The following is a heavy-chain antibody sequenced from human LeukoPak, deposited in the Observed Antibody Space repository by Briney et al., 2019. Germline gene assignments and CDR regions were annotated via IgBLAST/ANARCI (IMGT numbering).Heavy chain of an antibody. CDR2: ISAYNGNT. CDR1: GYTFTSYG. CDR3: ARDAGYCSGGSCYYYGMDV. D-gene: IGHD2-15*01. Sequence: ASVKVSCKASGYTFTSYGISWVRQAPGQGLEWMGWISAYNGNTNYAQKLQGRVTMTTDTSTSTAYMELRSLRSDDTAVYYCARDAGYCSGGSCYYYGMDVWGQGTTVTVSS. J-gene: IGHJ6*02. V-gene: IGHV1-18*01.